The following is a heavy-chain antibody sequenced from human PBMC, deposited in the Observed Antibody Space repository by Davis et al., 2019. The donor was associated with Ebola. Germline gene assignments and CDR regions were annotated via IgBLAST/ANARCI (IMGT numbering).Heavy chain of an antibody. CDR1: GYTFTSYG. CDR2: INPNSGGT. V-gene: IGHV1-2*06. CDR3: ASWGPEGNYYYYGMDV. D-gene: IGHD3-16*01. J-gene: IGHJ6*04. Sequence: ASVKVSCKASGYTFTSYGITWVRQAPGQGLEWMGRINPNSGGTNYAQKFQGRVTMTRDTSISTAYMELSRLRSDDTAVYYCASWGPEGNYYYYGMDVWGKGTTVTVSS.